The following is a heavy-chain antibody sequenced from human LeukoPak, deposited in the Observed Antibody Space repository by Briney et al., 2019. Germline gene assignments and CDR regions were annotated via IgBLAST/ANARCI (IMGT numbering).Heavy chain of an antibody. D-gene: IGHD6-19*01. J-gene: IGHJ4*02. V-gene: IGHV4-59*12. CDR3: ARDPSGWYTY. Sequence: PSETLSLTCTVSGGSISSYYWSWIRQPPGKGLEWIGFIYYSGSTNYNPSLKSRVTISVDTSKNQFSLKLSSVTAADTAVYYCARDPSGWYTYWGQGTLVTVSS. CDR1: GGSISSYY. CDR2: IYYSGST.